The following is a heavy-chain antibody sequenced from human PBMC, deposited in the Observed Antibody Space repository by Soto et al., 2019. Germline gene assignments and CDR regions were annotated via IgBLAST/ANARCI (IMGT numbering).Heavy chain of an antibody. Sequence: HVQLVQSGAEVKKPGSSVKVSCKASGGTLTNYAISWVRQAPGQGLEWMGGITPIFGTANYAQRFQGRVTTTWHDSASTAYVDLSRLRSEPTAIYYCARMWHSSGNYYSLDFWGQGTQVTVSP. J-gene: IGHJ4*02. CDR3: ARMWHSSGNYYSLDF. V-gene: IGHV1-69*05. CDR2: ITPIFGTA. D-gene: IGHD3-22*01. CDR1: GGTLTNYA.